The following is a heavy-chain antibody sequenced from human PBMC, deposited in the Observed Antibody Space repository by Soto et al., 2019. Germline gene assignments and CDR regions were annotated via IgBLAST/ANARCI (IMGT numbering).Heavy chain of an antibody. D-gene: IGHD4-17*01. J-gene: IGHJ4*02. V-gene: IGHV4-31*03. CDR2: VFYSGST. CDR3: AAQTSYGDPMDY. Sequence: QVQLQESGPGLVKSSQTLSLICSVSGRSITTDGYYWSWVRQHPGKGLEWIGFVFYSGSTSYTPSLKNRVDISLDRSKNQFSLELRSVTAADAGLYYCAAQTSYGDPMDYWGQGTLVTVSS. CDR1: GRSITTDGYY.